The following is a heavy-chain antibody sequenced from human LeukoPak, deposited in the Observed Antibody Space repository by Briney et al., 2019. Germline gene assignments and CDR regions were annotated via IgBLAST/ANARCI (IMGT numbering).Heavy chain of an antibody. J-gene: IGHJ3*02. CDR2: IYYSGST. Sequence: SETLSLTCTVSGGSISSGGYYWSWIRQHPGKGLEWIGYIYYSGSTYYNPSLKSRVTISVDTSKNQFSLKLSSVTAADTAVYYCARMAQLDAFDIWGQGTMVTVSS. V-gene: IGHV4-31*03. CDR3: ARMAQLDAFDI. D-gene: IGHD6-13*01. CDR1: GGSISSGGYY.